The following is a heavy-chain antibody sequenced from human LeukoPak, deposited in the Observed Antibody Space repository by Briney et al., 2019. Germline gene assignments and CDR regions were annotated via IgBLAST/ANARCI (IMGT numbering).Heavy chain of an antibody. CDR1: GASISSYY. D-gene: IGHD6-19*01. V-gene: IGHV4-59*12. CDR3: ASLSGAGTGT. J-gene: IGHJ4*02. CDR2: IYYSGST. Sequence: PSETLSLTCTVSGASISSYYWSWIRQPPGKGLEWIGYIYYSGSTNYNPSLKSRVTISVDKSKNQFSLKLSSVTAADTAVYYCASLSGAGTGTWGQGTLVTVSS.